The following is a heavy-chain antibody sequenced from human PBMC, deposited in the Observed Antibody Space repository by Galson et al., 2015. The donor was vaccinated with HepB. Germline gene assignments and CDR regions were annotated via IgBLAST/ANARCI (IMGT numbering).Heavy chain of an antibody. Sequence: VRQMPGKGLEWMGIIYPGDSDTRYSPSFQGQITISADKSISTAYLQWSSLKASDTAMYYCARYNIAARLGGGLDYWGQGTLVTVSS. CDR2: IYPGDSDT. J-gene: IGHJ4*02. D-gene: IGHD6-6*01. CDR3: ARYNIAARLGGGLDY. V-gene: IGHV5-51*01.